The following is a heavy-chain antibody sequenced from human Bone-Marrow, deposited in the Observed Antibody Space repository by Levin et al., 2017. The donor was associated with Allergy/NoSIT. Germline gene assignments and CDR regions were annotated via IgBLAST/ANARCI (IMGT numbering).Heavy chain of an antibody. V-gene: IGHV4-4*02. D-gene: IGHD2-8*01. CDR3: ARDPLDDGTNSGNY. CDR2: IYHGGRT. CDR1: GGSISSSTW. Sequence: SETLSLTCTVSGGSISSSTWWSWVRQSPGKGLEWIGEIYHGGRTNYNPSLKSRVSMSVDKSKSQFSLKLSSVTAADTAVSNCARDPLDDGTNSGNYWGQGTLVTVSS. J-gene: IGHJ4*02.